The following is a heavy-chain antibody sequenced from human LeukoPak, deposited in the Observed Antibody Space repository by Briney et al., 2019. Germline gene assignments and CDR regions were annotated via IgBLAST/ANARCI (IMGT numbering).Heavy chain of an antibody. Sequence: SEPLSLTCTDSGGSISSGSYYWSWLRQPAGKGLEWIGRIYTSGSTNYNPSLKSRVTISVDTSKNQFSLKLSSVTAADTAVYYCAREYIVVVPAADYYYYMDVWGKGTTVTISS. V-gene: IGHV4-61*02. CDR2: IYTSGST. D-gene: IGHD2-2*01. J-gene: IGHJ6*03. CDR1: GGSISSGSYY. CDR3: AREYIVVVPAADYYYYMDV.